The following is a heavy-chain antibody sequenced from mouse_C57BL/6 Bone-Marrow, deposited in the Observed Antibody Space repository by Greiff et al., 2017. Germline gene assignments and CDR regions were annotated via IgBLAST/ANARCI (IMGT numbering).Heavy chain of an antibody. V-gene: IGHV1-59*01. D-gene: IGHD2-3*01. Sequence: VQLQQPGAELVRPGTSVKLSCKASGYTFTSYWMHWVKQRPGQGLEWIGVIDPSDSYTNYNQKFKGKATLTVDPSSSTAYMQLSSLTSEDSAVYYCARWRDGYYGGFAYWGQGTLVTVSA. CDR1: GYTFTSYW. CDR2: IDPSDSYT. CDR3: ARWRDGYYGGFAY. J-gene: IGHJ3*01.